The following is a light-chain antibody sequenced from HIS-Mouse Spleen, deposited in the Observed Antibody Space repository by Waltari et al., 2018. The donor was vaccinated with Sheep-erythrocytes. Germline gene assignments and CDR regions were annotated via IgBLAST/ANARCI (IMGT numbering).Light chain of an antibody. CDR1: KSGEKY. J-gene: IGLJ2*01. CDR3: QAWDSSTAV. V-gene: IGLV3-1*01. Sequence: SYELTQPPSVSVSPGQTASITCSGGKSGEKYACWYQQEPGQAPVLVIYQDSKPRPAMRERFSGSDSGDTATLSIGGTQAKDEADYYCQAWDSSTAVFGGGTKLTVL. CDR2: QDS.